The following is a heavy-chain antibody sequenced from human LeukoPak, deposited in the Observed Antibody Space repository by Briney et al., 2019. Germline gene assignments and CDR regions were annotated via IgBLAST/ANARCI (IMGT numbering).Heavy chain of an antibody. J-gene: IGHJ6*03. V-gene: IGHV3-23*01. CDR1: GFTFSSYA. D-gene: IGHD5-12*01. CDR3: TRGPFHYYYYYMDV. CDR2: ISGSGGST. Sequence: GGSLRLSCAASGFTFSSYAMSWVRQAPGKGLEWVSAISGSGGSTYYADSVKGRFTISRDNSKNTLYLQMNSLRAEDTAVYYCTRGPFHYYYYYMDVWGKGTTVTVSS.